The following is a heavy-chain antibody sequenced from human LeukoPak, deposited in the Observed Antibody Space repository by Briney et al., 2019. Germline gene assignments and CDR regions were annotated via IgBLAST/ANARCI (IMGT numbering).Heavy chain of an antibody. CDR2: ISAYNGNT. CDR3: AGGGGGGAIFGVVMGMDV. V-gene: IGHV1-18*01. Sequence: GASVKVSCKASGYTFTSYGISWVRQAPGQGLEWMGWISAYNGNTNYAQKLQGRVTMTTDTSTSTAYMELRSLRSDDTAVYYCAGGGGGGAIFGVVMGMDVWGQGTTVTVSS. D-gene: IGHD3-3*01. CDR1: GYTFTSYG. J-gene: IGHJ6*02.